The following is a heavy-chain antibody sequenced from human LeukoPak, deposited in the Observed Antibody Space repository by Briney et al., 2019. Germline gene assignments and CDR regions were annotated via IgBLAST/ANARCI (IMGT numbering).Heavy chain of an antibody. V-gene: IGHV3-23*01. CDR3: ARVARGEFDY. D-gene: IGHD3-10*01. Sequence: GGSLRLSCVASGFTFSRNAMAWVRQAPGKGLEWVSAISGSGGSTYYADSVKGRFTISRDNSKNTLYLQMNSLRAEDTAVYYCARVARGEFDYWGQGTLVTVSS. CDR1: GFTFSRNA. J-gene: IGHJ4*02. CDR2: ISGSGGST.